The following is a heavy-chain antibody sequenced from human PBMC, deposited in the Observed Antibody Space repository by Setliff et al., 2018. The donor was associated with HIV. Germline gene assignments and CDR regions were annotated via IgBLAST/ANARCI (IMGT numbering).Heavy chain of an antibody. CDR3: AALGYSSTWNY. V-gene: IGHV3-43D*03. CDR1: GFAFDDYA. Sequence: GGSLRLSCAASGFAFDDYAMHWVRQAPGKGLEWVSFISWDGGSSDYADSVKGRFTISRDNSKSSLFLQMDSLRAEDTAFYYCAALGYSSTWNYWGQGTLVTVSS. CDR2: ISWDGGSS. J-gene: IGHJ4*02. D-gene: IGHD6-13*01.